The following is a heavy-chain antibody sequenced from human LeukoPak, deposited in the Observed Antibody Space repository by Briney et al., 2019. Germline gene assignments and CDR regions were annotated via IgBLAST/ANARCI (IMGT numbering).Heavy chain of an antibody. D-gene: IGHD6-6*01. V-gene: IGHV3-7*03. J-gene: IGHJ3*01. CDR3: ARSSYSSSSSV. Sequence: GGSLRLSCAVSGFTFSGFWMSWSRQAPGKGLKWVASINSDGSEGYYADVVKGRFTISRDNAKNSLYLQINSLRAEDTAVYYCARSSYSSSSSVWGQGTMVTVSS. CDR2: INSDGSEG. CDR1: GFTFSGFW.